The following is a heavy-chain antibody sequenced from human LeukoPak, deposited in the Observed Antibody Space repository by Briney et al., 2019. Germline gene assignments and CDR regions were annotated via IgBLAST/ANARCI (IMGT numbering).Heavy chain of an antibody. CDR3: AKGSSGNSYAY. V-gene: IGHV3-23*01. D-gene: IGHD3-22*01. CDR2: ISGGGGST. Sequence: PGGSLRCSCAASGFTFSSYAMSWVRQAPGKGLEWVSAISGGGGSTYYADSVKGRFTISRDNSKNTLYLQMNSLRAEDTAVYYCAKGSSGNSYAYCGQATLVTVSS. CDR1: GFTFSSYA. J-gene: IGHJ4*02.